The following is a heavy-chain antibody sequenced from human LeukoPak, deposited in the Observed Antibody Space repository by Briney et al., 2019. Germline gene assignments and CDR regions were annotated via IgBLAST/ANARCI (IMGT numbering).Heavy chain of an antibody. D-gene: IGHD3-3*01. CDR3: ARTYYDFWSGYLDY. Sequence: SQTRSLTCTVSGGSISSGDYYWSWIRQPPGKGLEWIGYIYYSGSTYYNPSLKSRVTISVDTSKNQFSLKLSPVTAADTAVYYCARTYYDFWSGYLDYWGQGTLVTVSS. CDR1: GGSISSGDYY. V-gene: IGHV4-30-4*08. CDR2: IYYSGST. J-gene: IGHJ4*02.